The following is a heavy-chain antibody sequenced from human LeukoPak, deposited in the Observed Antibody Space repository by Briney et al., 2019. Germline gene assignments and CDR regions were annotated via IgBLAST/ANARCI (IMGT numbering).Heavy chain of an antibody. V-gene: IGHV1-69*01. CDR1: GGTFSNYA. J-gene: IGHJ4*02. Sequence: SVKVSCKASGGTFSNYAISWVRQAPGQGLEWMGGIITNYGTANYAQKYQGRVTITADESTTTVYMELSSLRSEDTAVYYCARPRTYYDFWRGYPPFDYWGQGTLVTVSS. CDR3: ARPRTYYDFWRGYPPFDY. D-gene: IGHD3-3*01. CDR2: IITNYGTA.